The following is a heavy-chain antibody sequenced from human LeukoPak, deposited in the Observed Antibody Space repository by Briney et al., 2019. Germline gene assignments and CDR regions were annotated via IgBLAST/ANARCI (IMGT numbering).Heavy chain of an antibody. CDR2: IYHSGST. Sequence: SGTLSLTCAVSGGSISSSNWWSWVRQPPGKGLEWIGEIYHSGSTNYNPSLKSRVTISVDKSKNQFSLKLSSVTAADTAVYFCARVAGYQLSEEYFQHWGQGTLVTVSS. V-gene: IGHV4-4*02. CDR1: GGSISSSNW. J-gene: IGHJ1*01. D-gene: IGHD2-2*01. CDR3: ARVAGYQLSEEYFQH.